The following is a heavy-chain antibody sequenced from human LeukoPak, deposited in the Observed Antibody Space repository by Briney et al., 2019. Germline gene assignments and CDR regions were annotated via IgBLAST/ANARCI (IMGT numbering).Heavy chain of an antibody. V-gene: IGHV1-18*01. Sequence: ASVKVSCKASGYTFTSYGISWVRQAPGQGLEWMGWISAYNGNTNYAQKLQGRVTMTTDTSTSTAYVELRSLRSDDTAVYYCARSDDYVWGSYPTDYWGQGTLVTVSS. D-gene: IGHD3-16*02. CDR3: ARSDDYVWGSYPTDY. CDR2: ISAYNGNT. CDR1: GYTFTSYG. J-gene: IGHJ4*02.